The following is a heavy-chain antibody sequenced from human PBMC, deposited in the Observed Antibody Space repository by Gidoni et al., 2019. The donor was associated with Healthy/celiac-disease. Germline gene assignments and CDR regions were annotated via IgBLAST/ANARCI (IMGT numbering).Heavy chain of an antibody. CDR2: IYYSGST. CDR3: ARGRLGELPYRN. Sequence: QVQLQESGPGLVKPSPTLSLTCTVSGGSISRGGYYWSWIRQHPGKGLEWIGYIYYSGSTYYNPSLKSRVTISVDTSKNQFSLKLSSVTAADTAVYYCARGRLGELPYRNWGQGTLVTVSS. V-gene: IGHV4-31*03. J-gene: IGHJ4*02. D-gene: IGHD3-16*01. CDR1: GGSISRGGYY.